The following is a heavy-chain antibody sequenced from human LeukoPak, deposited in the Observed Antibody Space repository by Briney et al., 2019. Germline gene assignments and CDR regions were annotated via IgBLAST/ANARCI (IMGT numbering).Heavy chain of an antibody. D-gene: IGHD3-9*01. J-gene: IGHJ6*03. V-gene: IGHV3-21*01. CDR1: GFTFSSYN. Sequence: GGSLRLSCAASGFTFSSYNMNWVRQAPGKGLEWVSSIGSSSTYIYYADSVKGRFTISRDNAKNSLYLQMNSLRAEDTAVYYCARDDILTSYEGYFYYYMDVWGKGTTVTVSS. CDR3: ARDDILTSYEGYFYYYMDV. CDR2: IGSSSTYI.